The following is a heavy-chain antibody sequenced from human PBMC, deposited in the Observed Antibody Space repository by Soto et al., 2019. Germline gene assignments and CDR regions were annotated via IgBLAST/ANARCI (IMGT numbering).Heavy chain of an antibody. V-gene: IGHV1-46*01. CDR3: ASQMRHCSSTSCYVSDYYYYYGMDV. J-gene: IGHJ6*02. CDR2: INPSGGST. Sequence: ASVKVSCKASGYTFTSYYMHWVRQAPGQGLEWMGIINPSGGSTSYAQKFQGRVTMTRDTSTSTVYMELSSLRSEDTAVYYCASQMRHCSSTSCYVSDYYYYYGMDVWGQGTTVTVSS. CDR1: GYTFTSYY. D-gene: IGHD2-2*01.